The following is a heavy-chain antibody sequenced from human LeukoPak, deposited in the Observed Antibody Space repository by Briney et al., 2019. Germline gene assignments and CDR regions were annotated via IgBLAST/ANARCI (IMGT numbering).Heavy chain of an antibody. CDR1: GFTVSRNY. V-gene: IGHV3-66*01. D-gene: IGHD3-10*01. Sequence: PGGSLRLSCAASGFTVSRNYMSWVRQAPGKGLERVSVIYSGGSTYYADSVKGRFTISRDNSKNTLYLQMNSLRAEDTAVYYCARAVVRGVIIGETRWFDSWGQGTLVTVSS. CDR3: ARAVVRGVIIGETRWFDS. CDR2: IYSGGST. J-gene: IGHJ5*01.